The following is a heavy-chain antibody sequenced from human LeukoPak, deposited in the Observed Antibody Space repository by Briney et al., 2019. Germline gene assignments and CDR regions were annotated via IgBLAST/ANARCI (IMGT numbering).Heavy chain of an antibody. J-gene: IGHJ4*02. CDR3: ARAVGITGTTRYPY. CDR2: IYYSGST. CDR1: GYSFISNYY. Sequence: SETLSLTCTVSGYSFISNYYWGWIRQPPGKGLEWIGSIYYSGSTYYNPSLKSRVTISVDTSKNQFSLKLSSVTAADTAVYYCARAVGITGTTRYPYWGQGTLVTVSS. D-gene: IGHD1-7*01. V-gene: IGHV4-38-2*02.